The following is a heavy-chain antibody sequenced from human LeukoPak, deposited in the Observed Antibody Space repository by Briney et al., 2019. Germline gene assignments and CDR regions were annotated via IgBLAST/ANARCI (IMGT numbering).Heavy chain of an antibody. D-gene: IGHD4-17*01. Sequence: ASVKVSCKASGYTFTSYGISWVRQAPGQGLEWMGWISAYNGNTNYAQKLQGSVTTTTDTSTSTAYMELRSLRSDDTAVYYCARGSGYGDYVWDYYYSGMDAWGPGTTVTASS. V-gene: IGHV1-18*01. J-gene: IGHJ6*02. CDR1: GYTFTSYG. CDR2: ISAYNGNT. CDR3: ARGSGYGDYVWDYYYSGMDA.